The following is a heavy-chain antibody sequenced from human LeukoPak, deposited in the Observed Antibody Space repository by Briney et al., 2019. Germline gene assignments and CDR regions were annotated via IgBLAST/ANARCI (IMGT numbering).Heavy chain of an antibody. CDR3: AKGTPSGIYYYFDY. J-gene: IGHJ4*02. D-gene: IGHD1-26*01. V-gene: IGHV3-23*01. Sequence: GGSLRLSCAASGFTFTSCAMNWVRQAPGKGLEWVSTITGSGDSTYYADSAKGRFTISRDNSKNTVYLQMNSLRVEDSAIYYCAKGTPSGIYYYFDYWGQGTLVTVSS. CDR2: ITGSGDST. CDR1: GFTFTSCA.